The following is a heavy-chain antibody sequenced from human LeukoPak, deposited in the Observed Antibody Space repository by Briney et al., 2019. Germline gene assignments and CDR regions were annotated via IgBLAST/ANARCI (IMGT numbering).Heavy chain of an antibody. J-gene: IGHJ3*02. CDR3: AKSQTKADYGDYTDAFDI. Sequence: SVKVSCKASGGTFSSYAISWVRQAPGQGREWMGRIIPTLGIANYAQKFQGRVTITADKSTRTAYMELSSLRSEDTAVYYCAKSQTKADYGDYTDAFDIWGQGTMVTVSS. D-gene: IGHD4-17*01. CDR2: IIPTLGIA. V-gene: IGHV1-69*04. CDR1: GGTFSSYA.